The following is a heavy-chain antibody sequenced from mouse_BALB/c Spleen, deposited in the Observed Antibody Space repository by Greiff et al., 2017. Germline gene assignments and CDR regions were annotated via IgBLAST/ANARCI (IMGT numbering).Heavy chain of an antibody. Sequence: VQLHQSGAELMKPGASVKISCKATGYTFSSYWIEWVKQRPGHGLEWIGEILPGSGSTNYNEKFKGKATFTADTSSNTAYMQLSSLTSEDSAVYYCASFTTVYWGQGTTLTVSS. V-gene: IGHV1-9*01. J-gene: IGHJ2*01. CDR2: ILPGSGST. CDR1: GYTFSSYW. D-gene: IGHD1-1*01. CDR3: ASFTTVY.